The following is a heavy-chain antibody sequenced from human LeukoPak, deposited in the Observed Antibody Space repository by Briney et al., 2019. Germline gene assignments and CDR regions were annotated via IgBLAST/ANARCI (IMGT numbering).Heavy chain of an antibody. CDR3: ARQRGYCSSTSCCHNWFDP. V-gene: IGHV4-39*01. CDR2: IYHSGST. J-gene: IGHJ5*02. D-gene: IGHD2-2*01. CDR1: GGSISSSSYY. Sequence: PSETPSLTCTVSGGSISSSSYYWGWIRQPPGKGLEWIRSIYHSGSTYYNPSLKSRVTISVDTSKNQFSQKLSSVTAADTAVYYCARQRGYCSSTSCCHNWFDPWGQGTLVTVSS.